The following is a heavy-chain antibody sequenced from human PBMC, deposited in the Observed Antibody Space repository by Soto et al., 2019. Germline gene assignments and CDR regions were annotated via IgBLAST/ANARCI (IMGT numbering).Heavy chain of an antibody. CDR3: ARKDKSGYFNWFDP. J-gene: IGHJ5*02. D-gene: IGHD3-22*01. Sequence: GESLKNSCRTSGHRFTSDWIAWVRQMPGKGLEWMGIIFPSDSDTRYSPSFQGQVTISADRSTSTVFLQWASLKASDTAVYFCARKDKSGYFNWFDPWGQGTLVTVSS. V-gene: IGHV5-51*01. CDR1: GHRFTSDW. CDR2: IFPSDSDT.